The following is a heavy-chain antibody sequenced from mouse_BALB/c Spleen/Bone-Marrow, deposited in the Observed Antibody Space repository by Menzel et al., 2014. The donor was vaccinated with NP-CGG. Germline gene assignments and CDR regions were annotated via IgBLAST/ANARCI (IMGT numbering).Heavy chain of an antibody. V-gene: IGHV1S41*01. D-gene: IGHD2-1*01. CDR1: GYTFTSYW. CDR2: IAPGSGST. Sequence: DLVKPGASVKLSCKASGYTFTSYWINWIKQRPGQGLEWIGRIAPGSGSTYYNEMFKGKATLTVDTSSSTAYIQLSSLPSEDSAVYFCARFPIYYGNYGAMDYWGQGTSVTVSS. J-gene: IGHJ4*01. CDR3: ARFPIYYGNYGAMDY.